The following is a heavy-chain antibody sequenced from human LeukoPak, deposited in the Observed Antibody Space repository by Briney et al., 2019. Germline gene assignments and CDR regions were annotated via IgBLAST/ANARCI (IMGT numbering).Heavy chain of an antibody. CDR2: INPNSGGT. CDR3: AIPVVGATKNWFDP. J-gene: IGHJ5*02. CDR1: GYTFTGYY. V-gene: IGHV1-2*06. D-gene: IGHD1-26*01. Sequence: ASVKVSCKASGYTFTGYYMHWVRQAPGQGLEWMGRINPNSGGTNYAQKFQGRVTMTRDTSISTAYVELSRLRSDDTAVYYCAIPVVGATKNWFDPWGQGTLVTVSS.